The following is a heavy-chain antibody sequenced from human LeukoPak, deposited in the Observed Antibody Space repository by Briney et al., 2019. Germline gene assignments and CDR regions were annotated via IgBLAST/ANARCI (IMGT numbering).Heavy chain of an antibody. CDR1: GSTFTVYY. CDR2: INPKNGGT. CDR3: ARDVVFNY. J-gene: IGHJ4*02. V-gene: IGHV1-2*02. Sequence: ASVKVSFKASGSTFTVYYIYWVRQAPGQGLEWMGWINPKNGGTSYSQKFQGRVTMTRDTSISTVYMELNRLTSDDTAVYYCARDVVFNYWGQGTLVTVSS.